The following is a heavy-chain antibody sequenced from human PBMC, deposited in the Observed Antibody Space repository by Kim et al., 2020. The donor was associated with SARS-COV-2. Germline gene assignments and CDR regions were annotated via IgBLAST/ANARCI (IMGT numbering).Heavy chain of an antibody. CDR2: GNT. J-gene: IGHJ4*02. Sequence: GNTKYSQKFQGSVTITRDTSASTAYMELSSLRSEDTAVYYCARAGQWLEYWGQGTLVTVSS. V-gene: IGHV1-3*01. CDR3: ARAGQWLEY. D-gene: IGHD6-19*01.